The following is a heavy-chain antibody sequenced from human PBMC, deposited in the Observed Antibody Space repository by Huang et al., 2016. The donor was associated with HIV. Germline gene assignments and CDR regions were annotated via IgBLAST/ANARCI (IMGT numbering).Heavy chain of an antibody. Sequence: QVQLVESGGGFFQPGGSLRISCAAFGFTFSLYGMHWVRQAPGKGLEGVGGISYDGKTKYYADSVKGRFTISRENSKTTLYLQMNRLRVEDTALYYCAKGGSAAAVLDFWGQGTLVTVSS. CDR1: GFTFSLYG. CDR2: ISYDGKTK. J-gene: IGHJ4*02. V-gene: IGHV3-30*18. D-gene: IGHD6-13*01. CDR3: AKGGSAAAVLDF.